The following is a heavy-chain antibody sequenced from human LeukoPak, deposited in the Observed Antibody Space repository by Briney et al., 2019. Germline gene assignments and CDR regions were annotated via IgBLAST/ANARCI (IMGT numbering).Heavy chain of an antibody. CDR1: GGSISSYY. J-gene: IGHJ4*02. D-gene: IGHD2-15*01. V-gene: IGHV4-59*01. Sequence: SETLSLTCTVSGGSISSYYWSWLRQPPGKGLEWIGYIYYSGSTNYNPSLKSRVTISVDTSKNQFSLKLSSVTAADTAVYYCARDLASEGGFDYWGQGTLVTASS. CDR3: ARDLASEGGFDY. CDR2: IYYSGST.